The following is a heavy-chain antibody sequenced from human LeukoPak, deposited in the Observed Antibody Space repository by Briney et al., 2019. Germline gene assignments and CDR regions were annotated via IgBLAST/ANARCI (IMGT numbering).Heavy chain of an antibody. Sequence: ASVKASCKASGYTFTNLGISWVRQAPGQGLEWMGWITPYNGNTNYAQKLQGRVTLTTDTSTSTAYMELSRLRSDDTAVYYCAREGPLRYFDWLGGAHDAFDIWGQGTMVTVSS. D-gene: IGHD3-9*01. J-gene: IGHJ3*02. V-gene: IGHV1-18*01. CDR3: AREGPLRYFDWLGGAHDAFDI. CDR1: GYTFTNLG. CDR2: ITPYNGNT.